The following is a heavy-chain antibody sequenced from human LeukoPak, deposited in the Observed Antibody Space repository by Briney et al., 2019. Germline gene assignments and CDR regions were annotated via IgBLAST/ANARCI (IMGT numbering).Heavy chain of an antibody. Sequence: GGSLRLSCAASGFTFSSYWMHWVRQGPGKGLVWVSRINSDGSSTTYADSVKGRFTISRDNAKNTLYLQMNSLRAEDTAVYYCASLSYDSSGYYHWGQGTLVTVPS. CDR3: ASLSYDSSGYYH. D-gene: IGHD3-22*01. V-gene: IGHV3-74*01. CDR1: GFTFSSYW. J-gene: IGHJ5*02. CDR2: INSDGSST.